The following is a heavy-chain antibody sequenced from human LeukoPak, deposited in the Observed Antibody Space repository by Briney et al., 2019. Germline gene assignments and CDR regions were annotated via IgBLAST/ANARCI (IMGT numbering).Heavy chain of an antibody. CDR3: YQWLVPEDY. V-gene: IGHV3-23*01. CDR2: ISGSGGST. D-gene: IGHD6-19*01. J-gene: IGHJ4*02. CDR1: GFTFSSYA. Sequence: PGGSLRLSCAASGFTFSSYAMSWVRQAPGKGLEWVSAISGSGGSTYYADSVKGRFTISRDNSKNTLYLQMNSLRAEDTVYFRVYQWLVPEDYWGQGTLVTVSS.